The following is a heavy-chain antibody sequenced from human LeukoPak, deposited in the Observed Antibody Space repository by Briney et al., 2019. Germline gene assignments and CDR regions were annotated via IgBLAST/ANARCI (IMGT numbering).Heavy chain of an antibody. CDR1: EFSFSSYI. V-gene: IGHV3-23*01. D-gene: IGHD4-17*01. J-gene: IGHJ4*02. CDR2: IPGSGFRT. CDR3: ANHSPTVTEYLDY. Sequence: AGSLRLSCAASEFSFSSYIMGWVRHAPGKGLEWVSGIPGSGFRTHYADPVKGRFTISRDNVKNTLYMQMNSLRDEDTATYYCANHSPTVTEYLDYWGQGTLVTVSS.